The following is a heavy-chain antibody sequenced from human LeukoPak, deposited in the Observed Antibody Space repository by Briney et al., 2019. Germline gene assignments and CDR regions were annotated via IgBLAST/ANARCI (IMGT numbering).Heavy chain of an antibody. CDR3: STRVPNAFDI. CDR2: IRSRANSYAT. Sequence: GGSLRLSCAASGFTFSGSAMHWVRQASGKGLEWDGRIRSRANSYATAYAASVKGRFTISRDDSKNTAYLQMNSLKTEDTAVYYCSTRVPNAFDIWGQGTMVTVSS. J-gene: IGHJ3*02. V-gene: IGHV3-73*01. CDR1: GFTFSGSA. D-gene: IGHD4/OR15-4a*01.